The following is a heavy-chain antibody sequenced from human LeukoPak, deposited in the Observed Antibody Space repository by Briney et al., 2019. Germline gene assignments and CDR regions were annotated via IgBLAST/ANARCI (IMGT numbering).Heavy chain of an antibody. V-gene: IGHV1-18*04. Sequence: ASVKVSCKASGHTFTSYGISWVRQAPGQGLEWMGWISAYNGNTNYAQKLQGRVTMTTDTSTSTAYMELRSLRSDDTAVYYCARNKCSGGSCYSRWFDPWGQGTLVTVSS. J-gene: IGHJ5*02. CDR1: GHTFTSYG. D-gene: IGHD2-15*01. CDR3: ARNKCSGGSCYSRWFDP. CDR2: ISAYNGNT.